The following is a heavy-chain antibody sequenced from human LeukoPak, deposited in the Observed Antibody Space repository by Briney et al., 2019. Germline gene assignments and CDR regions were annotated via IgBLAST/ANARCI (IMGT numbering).Heavy chain of an antibody. CDR2: INPNSDYT. CDR1: GYTFTDYY. J-gene: IGHJ6*03. D-gene: IGHD4-17*01. Sequence: ASVRVSCKASGYTFTDYYIHWVRQAPGQGLEWMGWINPNSDYTFYAQKFQGRVTMTRDTSIGTAYMELSRLRSDDTALYYCARGTTLTTLPYYYYYMDVWGEGTTVTVSS. CDR3: ARGTTLTTLPYYYYYMDV. V-gene: IGHV1-2*02.